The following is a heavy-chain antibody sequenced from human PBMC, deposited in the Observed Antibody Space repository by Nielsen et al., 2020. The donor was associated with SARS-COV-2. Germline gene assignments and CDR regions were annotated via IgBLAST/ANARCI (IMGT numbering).Heavy chain of an antibody. CDR2: ISYDGSNK. CDR3: AKDWTAIVVVPSGGVDY. J-gene: IGHJ4*02. Sequence: GGFLRLSCAASGFTFSTYGMHWVRQAPGKGLEWVATISYDGSNKYYVDSVKGRFTISRDNSKNTLCLQMSSLREEDTAVYYCAKDWTAIVVVPSGGVDYWGQGTLVTVSS. CDR1: GFTFSTYG. V-gene: IGHV3-30*18. D-gene: IGHD2-15*01.